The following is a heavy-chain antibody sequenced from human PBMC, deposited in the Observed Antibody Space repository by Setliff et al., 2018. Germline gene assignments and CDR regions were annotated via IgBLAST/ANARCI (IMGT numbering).Heavy chain of an antibody. CDR1: GYNFITFG. Sequence: ASVKVSCKTSGYNFITFGISWVRQAPGQGLEWMGWISPYNEKTNYAEKFQGRVTMTTDTSTTTVYMEVASLRSDDTAVYYCARDRKEIVVKPPAASLDYWGQGTQVTVSS. V-gene: IGHV1-18*01. J-gene: IGHJ4*02. CDR2: ISPYNEKT. CDR3: ARDRKEIVVKPPAASLDY. D-gene: IGHD2-2*01.